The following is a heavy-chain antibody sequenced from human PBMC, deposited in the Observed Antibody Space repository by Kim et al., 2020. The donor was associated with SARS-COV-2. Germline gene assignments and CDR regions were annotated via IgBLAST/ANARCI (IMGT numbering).Heavy chain of an antibody. CDR2: T. Sequence: TNYAQKLQGRVTMTTDTSTSTAYMELRSLRSDDTAVYYCARDFLAAVGDYWGQGTLVTVSS. CDR3: ARDFLAAVGDY. V-gene: IGHV1-18*01. D-gene: IGHD6-13*01. J-gene: IGHJ4*02.